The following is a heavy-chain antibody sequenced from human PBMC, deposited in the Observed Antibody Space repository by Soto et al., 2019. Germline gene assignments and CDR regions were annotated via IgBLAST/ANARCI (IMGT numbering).Heavy chain of an antibody. J-gene: IGHJ4*02. CDR3: ARDLGGWPDY. Sequence: PSETMSLTSTVSGGYISSYYGSWIRQPPGKGLEWIGFIYYSGSTNYNPSLKSRVTISVDTSKNQFSLKLSSVTAADTAVYYCARDLGGWPDYWGQGTLVTVSS. CDR2: IYYSGST. D-gene: IGHD2-15*01. CDR1: GGYISSYY. V-gene: IGHV4-59*12.